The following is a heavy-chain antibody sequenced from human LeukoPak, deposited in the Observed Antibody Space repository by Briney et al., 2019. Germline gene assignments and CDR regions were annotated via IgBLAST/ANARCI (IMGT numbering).Heavy chain of an antibody. V-gene: IGHV4-34*01. D-gene: IGHD1-7*01. Sequence: SETLSLTCAVYGASFSGYYWSWIRQPPGKGLEWIGEINHSGSTNYNPSLKSRVTISVDTSKNQFSLKLSSVTAADTAVYYCAREGELRLSHYYYFMDVWGKGTTVTVSS. CDR3: AREGELRLSHYYYFMDV. CDR2: INHSGST. CDR1: GASFSGYY. J-gene: IGHJ6*03.